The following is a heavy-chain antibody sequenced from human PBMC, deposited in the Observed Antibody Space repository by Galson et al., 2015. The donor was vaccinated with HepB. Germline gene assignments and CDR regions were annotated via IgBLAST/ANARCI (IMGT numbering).Heavy chain of an antibody. D-gene: IGHD3-22*01. CDR1: GFTFSSYG. CDR3: AKDYYDSSRVLGTFDY. CDR2: ISYDGSNK. Sequence: SLRLSCAASGFTFSSYGMHWVRQAPGKGLEWVAVISYDGSNKYYADSVKGRFTISRDNSKNTLYLQMNSLRAEDTAVYYCAKDYYDSSRVLGTFDYWGQGTLVTVSS. V-gene: IGHV3-30*18. J-gene: IGHJ4*02.